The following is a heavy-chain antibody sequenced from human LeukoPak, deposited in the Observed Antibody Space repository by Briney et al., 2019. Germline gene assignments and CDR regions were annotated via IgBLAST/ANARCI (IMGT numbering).Heavy chain of an antibody. CDR3: AKDPAIRVAVVVVAAKREGY. Sequence: PGGSLRLSCAASGFTFSSYAMSWVRQAPGKGLEWVSAISGSGGSTYYADSVNGGFTISEDNSKNTLYLQMNSLRAEDTAVYYCAKDPAIRVAVVVVAAKREGYWGQGTLVTVSS. CDR1: GFTFSSYA. J-gene: IGHJ4*02. V-gene: IGHV3-23*01. CDR2: ISGSGGST. D-gene: IGHD2-15*01.